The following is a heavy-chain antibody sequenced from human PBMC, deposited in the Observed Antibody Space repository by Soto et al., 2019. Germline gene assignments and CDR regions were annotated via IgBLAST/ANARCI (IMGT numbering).Heavy chain of an antibody. Sequence: PETLSLTCTVSGGSISSYYWSWIRQPPRKGLEWIGYIYYSGSTNYNPSLKSRVTISVDTSKNQFSLKLSSVTAADTAVYYCARVGATVTPTDYYYYMDVWGKGTTVTVSS. J-gene: IGHJ6*03. D-gene: IGHD4-17*01. CDR1: GGSISSYY. CDR3: ARVGATVTPTDYYYYMDV. CDR2: IYYSGST. V-gene: IGHV4-59*01.